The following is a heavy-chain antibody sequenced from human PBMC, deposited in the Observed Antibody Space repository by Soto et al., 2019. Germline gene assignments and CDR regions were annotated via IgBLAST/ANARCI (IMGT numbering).Heavy chain of an antibody. V-gene: IGHV2-5*05. D-gene: IGHD3-3*01. CDR2: IYWDDDK. CDR3: AHGGGDFWSGYAYFDY. J-gene: IGHJ4*02. Sequence: QITLKESGPTLVKPTQALTLTCTFSGFSLTTYAVGVGWIRQPPGKALEWLAIIYWDDDKRYGPSLKSRLTINKDTSKNEVVLRMTNMDAVDTATYYCAHGGGDFWSGYAYFDYWGQGTLVTVSS. CDR1: GFSLTTYAVG.